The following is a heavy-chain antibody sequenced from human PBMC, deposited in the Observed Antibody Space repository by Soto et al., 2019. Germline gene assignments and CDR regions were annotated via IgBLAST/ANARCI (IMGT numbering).Heavy chain of an antibody. J-gene: IGHJ6*02. CDR1: GFTFSSYA. D-gene: IGHD3-3*01. CDR3: ARELGYDFWSGYSRYYYCGMDV. V-gene: IGHV3-30-3*01. Sequence: GGSLRLSCAASGFTFSSYAMHWVRQAPGKGLEWVAVISYDGSNKYYADSVKGRFNISRDNSKNTLYLQMNSLRAEDTAVYYCARELGYDFWSGYSRYYYCGMDVWGRGTTVTVS. CDR2: ISYDGSNK.